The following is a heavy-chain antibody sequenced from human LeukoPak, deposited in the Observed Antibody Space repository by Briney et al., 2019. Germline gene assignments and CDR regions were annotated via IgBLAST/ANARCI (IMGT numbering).Heavy chain of an antibody. Sequence: GGSLRVSCSVSGFTFSTFAMHWVRQAPGKGLEYVSGISSNGGSTYYADSVKGRFTISRDNSKNTLYLQMSSLRTEDTAVYYCVKDTARVPGDYWGRGTLVTVSS. J-gene: IGHJ4*02. D-gene: IGHD5-18*01. CDR2: ISSNGGST. CDR3: VKDTARVPGDY. V-gene: IGHV3-64D*06. CDR1: GFTFSTFA.